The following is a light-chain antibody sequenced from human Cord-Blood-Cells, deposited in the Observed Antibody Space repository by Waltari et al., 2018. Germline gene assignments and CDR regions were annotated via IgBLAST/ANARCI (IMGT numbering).Light chain of an antibody. Sequence: QSALTQPRSVSGSPGQSVTISCTGTSSYVGGYYYFTWYQQHPGKAPKLMIYDVSKRPSGVPDRFSGSKSGNTASLTISGLQAEDEADYYCCSYAGSYTVVFGGGTKLTVL. CDR3: CSYAGSYTVV. J-gene: IGLJ2*01. V-gene: IGLV2-11*01. CDR2: DVS. CDR1: SSYVGGYYY.